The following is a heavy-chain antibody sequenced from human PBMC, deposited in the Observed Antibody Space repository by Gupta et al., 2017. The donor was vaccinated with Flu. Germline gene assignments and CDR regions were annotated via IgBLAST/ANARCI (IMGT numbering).Heavy chain of an antibody. CDR2: FFYGGST. D-gene: IGHD6-19*01. V-gene: IGHV4-39*01. Sequence: GWIRQPPGKGLEWIGNFFYGGSTYYNLSLKSRVSISADTSKNQFSLTLTSVTAADTAVYYCARLRSPFSSGWYWGQGTLVTVSS. J-gene: IGHJ4*02. CDR3: ARLRSPFSSGWY.